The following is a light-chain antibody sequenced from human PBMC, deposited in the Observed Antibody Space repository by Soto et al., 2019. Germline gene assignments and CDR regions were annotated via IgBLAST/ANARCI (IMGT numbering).Light chain of an antibody. CDR1: QRISTW. Sequence: IRMTKSPSKLSAAVGDGVTITCRASQRISTWLAWYQQKPGKAPKLLIYDASSLESGVPSRFSGSGSGTEFHLTISSLQPDDFATYYCQQYNSHLWEFGEGTKLDIK. CDR3: QQYNSHLWE. CDR2: DAS. V-gene: IGKV1-5*01. J-gene: IGKJ1*01.